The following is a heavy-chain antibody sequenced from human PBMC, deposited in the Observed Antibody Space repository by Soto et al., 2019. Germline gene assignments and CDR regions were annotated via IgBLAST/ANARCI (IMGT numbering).Heavy chain of an antibody. CDR2: IIPIFGTV. CDR3: ARDSHPPALSGDIMRWDV. D-gene: IGHD2-15*01. Sequence: ASVKVSCNASGVTFSSYAVSWVRQAPGQGLEWMGGIIPIFGTVIYAQQFQGRVTITADESTKTAYMELRSLRFEDTAVYYCARDSHPPALSGDIMRWDVWGQGTTVTVSS. CDR1: GVTFSSYA. J-gene: IGHJ6*02. V-gene: IGHV1-69*13.